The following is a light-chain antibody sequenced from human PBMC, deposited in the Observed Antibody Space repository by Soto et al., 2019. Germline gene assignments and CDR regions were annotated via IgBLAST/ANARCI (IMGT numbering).Light chain of an antibody. CDR2: AAS. J-gene: IGKJ2*01. CDR1: QGISSW. V-gene: IGKV1-12*01. CDR3: LQSDSFPHT. Sequence: DIQMTQSPSSVSASVGDRVTLTCRASQGISSWLAWYQQKPGKAPKLLIYAASSLQSGVPSRFSGSGSGTHFTLTISSLQPEDSATHYCLQSDSFPHTFGQGTKLEIK.